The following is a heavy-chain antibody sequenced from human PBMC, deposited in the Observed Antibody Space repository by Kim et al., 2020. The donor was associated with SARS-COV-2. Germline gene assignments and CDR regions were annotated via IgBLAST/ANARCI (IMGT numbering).Heavy chain of an antibody. D-gene: IGHD1-26*01. V-gene: IGHV5-51*01. Sequence: GESLKISCKGSGYSFTSYWIGWVRQMPGKGLEWMGIIYPGDSDTRYSPSFQGQVTISADKSISTAYLQWSSLKASDTAMYYCARLVSSGSYLRYYFDYWGQGTLVTVSS. CDR3: ARLVSSGSYLRYYFDY. CDR1: GYSFTSYW. J-gene: IGHJ4*02. CDR2: IYPGDSDT.